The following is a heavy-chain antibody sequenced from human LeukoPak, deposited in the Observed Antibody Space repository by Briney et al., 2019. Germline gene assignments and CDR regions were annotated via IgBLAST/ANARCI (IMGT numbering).Heavy chain of an antibody. CDR1: GFTFSSYS. Sequence: GGSLRLSCAASGFTFSSYSMNWVRQAPGKGLEWVSYISSSSNTIYYADSVKGRFTFSKDNAKNSLYLQMNSLRAEDTAVYYCARVPLIRYYYYYYMDVWGKGTTVTVSS. J-gene: IGHJ6*03. CDR2: ISSSSNTI. CDR3: ARVPLIRYYYYYYMDV. D-gene: IGHD3-10*01. V-gene: IGHV3-48*01.